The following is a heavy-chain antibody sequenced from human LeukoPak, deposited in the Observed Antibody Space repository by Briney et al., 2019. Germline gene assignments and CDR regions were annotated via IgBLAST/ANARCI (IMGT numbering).Heavy chain of an antibody. CDR3: ATEVGSVATAGAFDI. V-gene: IGHV7-4-1*02. CDR1: GYTFTSYA. Sequence: ASVKVSCKASGYTFTSYAMNWVRQAPGQGLEWMGWINTNTGNTTYAQGFTGRFVFSLDTSVSTAYLQISSLKAEDTAVYYCATEVGSVATAGAFDIWGQGTMVTVSS. J-gene: IGHJ3*02. D-gene: IGHD2-8*02. CDR2: INTNTGNT.